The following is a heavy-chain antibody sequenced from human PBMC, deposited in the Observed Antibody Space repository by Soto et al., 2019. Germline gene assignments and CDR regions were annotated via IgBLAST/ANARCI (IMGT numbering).Heavy chain of an antibody. J-gene: IGHJ4*02. V-gene: IGHV4-31*03. CDR2: IYYSGST. CDR3: VRDKDHGDYGWAGY. Sequence: QVQLQESGPGLVKPSQTLSLTCTVSGGSISSGGYYWRWIRQHPAKGLEWIWYIYYSGSTYYNPSLKSRVTISVDTSKNQFSRKLSSVTAADTSVYYCVRDKDHGDYGWAGYWGQGTLVTVSS. CDR1: GGSISSGGYY. D-gene: IGHD4-17*01.